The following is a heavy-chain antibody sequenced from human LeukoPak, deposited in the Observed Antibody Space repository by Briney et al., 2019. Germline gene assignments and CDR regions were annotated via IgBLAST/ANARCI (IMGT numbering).Heavy chain of an antibody. J-gene: IGHJ4*02. CDR3: ARDFTGGYDSTFDY. V-gene: IGHV7-4-1*02. CDR2: INTNTGNP. Sequence: GASVKVSCKASGYTFTSYAMNWVRQSPGQGLEWMGWINTNTGNPTYAQGFTGRFVFSLDTSVSTAYLQISSLKAEDTAVYYCARDFTGGYDSTFDYWGQGTLVTVSS. CDR1: GYTFTSYA. D-gene: IGHD5-12*01.